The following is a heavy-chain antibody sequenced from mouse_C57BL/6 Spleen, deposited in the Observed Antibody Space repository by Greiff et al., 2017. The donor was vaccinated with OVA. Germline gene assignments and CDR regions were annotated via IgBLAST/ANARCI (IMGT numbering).Heavy chain of an antibody. J-gene: IGHJ3*01. Sequence: EVKLMESGPGLVKPSQSLSLTCSVTGYSITSGYYWNWIRQFPGNKLEWMGYISYDGSNNYNPSLKNRISITRDTSKNQFFLKLNSVTTEDTATYYCARGTGTYGTWFAYWGQGTLVTVSA. CDR3: ARGTGTYGTWFAY. D-gene: IGHD4-1*01. CDR2: ISYDGSN. CDR1: GYSITSGYY. V-gene: IGHV3-6*01.